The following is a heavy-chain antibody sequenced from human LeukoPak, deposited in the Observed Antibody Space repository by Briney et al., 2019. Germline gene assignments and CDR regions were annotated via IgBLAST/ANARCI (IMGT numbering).Heavy chain of an antibody. D-gene: IGHD1-1*01. CDR3: ARGDENEARVQGY. J-gene: IGHJ4*02. Sequence: PSETLSLTCAVYGGSFSGYYWSWIRQPPGKGLEWIGEINHSGSTNYNPSLKSRVTISVDTSKNQFSLKLSSVTAADTAVYYCARGDENEARVQGYWGQGTLVTVSS. CDR2: INHSGST. CDR1: GGSFSGYY. V-gene: IGHV4-34*01.